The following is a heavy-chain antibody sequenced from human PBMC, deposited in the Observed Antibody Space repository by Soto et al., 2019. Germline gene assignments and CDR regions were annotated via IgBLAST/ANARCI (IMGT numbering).Heavy chain of an antibody. J-gene: IGHJ4*02. D-gene: IGHD3-10*01. CDR3: AKDPGITMVRPHFDY. CDR2: ISGSGGST. CDR1: GFTFSSYA. V-gene: IGHV3-23*01. Sequence: PGGSLRLSCAASGFTFSSYAMSWVRQAPGKGLEWVSAISGSGGSTYYADSVKGRFTISRDNSKNTLYLQMNSLRAEDTAVYYCAKDPGITMVRPHFDYWVQGTLVTVSS.